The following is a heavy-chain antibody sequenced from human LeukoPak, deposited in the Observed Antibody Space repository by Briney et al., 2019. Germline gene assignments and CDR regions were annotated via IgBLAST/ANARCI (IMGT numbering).Heavy chain of an antibody. CDR2: IKEDGSEK. J-gene: IGHJ4*02. CDR1: GVTLSSYW. D-gene: IGHD1-26*01. V-gene: IGHV3-7*03. CDR3: ARDRGQVGLFDY. Sequence: GGSLRLSCAASGVTLSSYWMSSVREAPGKGLEWVANIKEDGSEKYHVDSVKGRFTISRDNAKNSLYLQKNNPRVEDTAVYYCARDRGQVGLFDYWGRGTLVTVSS.